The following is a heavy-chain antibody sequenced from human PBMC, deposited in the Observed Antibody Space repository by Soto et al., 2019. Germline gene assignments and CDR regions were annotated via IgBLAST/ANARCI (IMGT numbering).Heavy chain of an antibody. CDR2: ISYDGSNK. D-gene: IGHD3-22*01. Sequence: GGSLRLSCAASGFTFSSYGMHWVRQAPGKGLEWVAVISYDGSNKYYADSVKGRFTISRDNSKNTLYLQMNSLRAEDTAVYYCAKDHRWYYYDSSGYFDYWGQGTLVTVSS. V-gene: IGHV3-30*18. CDR1: GFTFSSYG. J-gene: IGHJ4*02. CDR3: AKDHRWYYYDSSGYFDY.